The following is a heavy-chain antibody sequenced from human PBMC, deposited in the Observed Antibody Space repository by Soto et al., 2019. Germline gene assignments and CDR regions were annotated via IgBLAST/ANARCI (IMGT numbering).Heavy chain of an antibody. Sequence: GGSLRLSCTTSGFTFGDYAVTWFRQAPGKGLEWVGIITSKAFGGTTEYAASVKDRFTISGDDSKSIAYLQMNSLKTEDSAVYYCPSHTVTTIRSFDYWGKGPLVTVS. D-gene: IGHD4-4*01. CDR1: GFTFGDYA. V-gene: IGHV3-49*03. CDR3: PSHTVTTIRSFDY. CDR2: ITSKAFGGTT. J-gene: IGHJ4*02.